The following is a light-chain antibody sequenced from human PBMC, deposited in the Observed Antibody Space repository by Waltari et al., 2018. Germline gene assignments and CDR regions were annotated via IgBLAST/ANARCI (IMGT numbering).Light chain of an antibody. CDR2: GAS. Sequence: EIVLTQSPGTLSLFPGERATLSCRASQSVHNNYLAWYQQKPDQAPRLLIYGASTRATAIPDRFSGSGSGTDFTLTISRLEPEDCAVYFCQQYARTPPTFGGGTKVEIK. V-gene: IGKV3-20*01. J-gene: IGKJ4*01. CDR3: QQYARTPPT. CDR1: QSVHNNY.